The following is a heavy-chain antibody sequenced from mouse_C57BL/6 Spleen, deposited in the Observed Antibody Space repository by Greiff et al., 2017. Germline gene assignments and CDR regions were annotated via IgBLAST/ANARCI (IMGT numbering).Heavy chain of an antibody. CDR1: GYSITSGYY. CDR3: ARWGFSTTVVENY. Sequence: EVQLVESGPGLVKPSQSLSLTCSVTGYSITSGYYWNWIRQFPGNKLEWMGYISYDGSNNYNPSLKNRISITRDTSKNQFFLKLNSVTTEDTAAYYWARWGFSTTVVENYWGQGTTLTVSS. V-gene: IGHV3-6*01. D-gene: IGHD1-1*01. J-gene: IGHJ2*01. CDR2: ISYDGSN.